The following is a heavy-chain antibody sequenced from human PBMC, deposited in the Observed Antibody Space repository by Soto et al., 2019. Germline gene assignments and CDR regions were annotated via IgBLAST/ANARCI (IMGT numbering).Heavy chain of an antibody. D-gene: IGHD1-1*01. CDR1: GFIFSSYW. CDR2: IKQDGSEK. CDR3: DTGNVYNILDF. V-gene: IGHV3-7*03. Sequence: GSLRLSCAASGFIFSSYWMTWVRQAPGKGLEWVANIKQDGSEKYYVDSVKGRFTISRDNAKNSLYLQMNSLRAEDTAVYYCDTGNVYNILDFWGQGTLVTVSS. J-gene: IGHJ4*02.